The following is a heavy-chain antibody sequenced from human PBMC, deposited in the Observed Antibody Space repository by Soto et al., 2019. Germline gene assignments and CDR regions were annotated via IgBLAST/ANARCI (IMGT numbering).Heavy chain of an antibody. V-gene: IGHV3-21*01. CDR2: ITGSSSNI. D-gene: IGHD1-26*01. CDR3: ARDSGSFSY. Sequence: GKGLEWVSSITGSSSNIYYADSVKGRFTISRDNAKNSLYLQMNSLRAEDTAVYYCARDSGSFSYWGQGTLVSVSS. J-gene: IGHJ4*02.